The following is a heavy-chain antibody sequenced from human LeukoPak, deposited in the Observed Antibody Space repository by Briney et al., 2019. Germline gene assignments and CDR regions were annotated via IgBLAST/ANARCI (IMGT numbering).Heavy chain of an antibody. J-gene: IGHJ4*02. D-gene: IGHD5-18*01. CDR3: ASRGYSYGSGFDC. V-gene: IGHV1-46*01. Sequence: ASVKVSCKASGYTFTSYYMHWVRQAPGQGLEWMGIINPSGGSTSYAQKFQGRVTMTRDTSTSTVYMELSSLRSEDTAVYYCASRGYSYGSGFDCWGQGTLVTVSS. CDR1: GYTFTSYY. CDR2: INPSGGST.